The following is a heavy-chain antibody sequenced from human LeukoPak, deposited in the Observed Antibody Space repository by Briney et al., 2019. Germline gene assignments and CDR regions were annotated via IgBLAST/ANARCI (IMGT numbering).Heavy chain of an antibody. Sequence: ASVKVSCKASGYTFTNYYMRWVRQAPGQGLEWMGIINPSGGNTNYAQKFQGRVTMSRDTSKNTVYLELNSLRSEDTAGYYFARVKPNFYDSSAYGTFDIWGQGTMVTVSS. CDR2: INPSGGNT. D-gene: IGHD3-22*01. J-gene: IGHJ3*02. V-gene: IGHV1-46*01. CDR3: ARVKPNFYDSSAYGTFDI. CDR1: GYTFTNYY.